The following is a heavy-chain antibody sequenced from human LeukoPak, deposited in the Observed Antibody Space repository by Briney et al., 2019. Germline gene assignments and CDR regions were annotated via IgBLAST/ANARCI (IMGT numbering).Heavy chain of an antibody. CDR1: GITFSSYG. CDR2: ISYDGSNK. D-gene: IGHD3-16*01. J-gene: IGHJ4*02. CDR3: AKDGEIMITFGGALGY. Sequence: PGGSLRLSCAASGITFSSYGMYWVRQAPGKGLEWVAVISYDGSNKYYADSVKGRFTISRDNSKNTLYLQMNSLRAEDTAVYYCAKDGEIMITFGGALGYWGQGTLVTVSS. V-gene: IGHV3-30*18.